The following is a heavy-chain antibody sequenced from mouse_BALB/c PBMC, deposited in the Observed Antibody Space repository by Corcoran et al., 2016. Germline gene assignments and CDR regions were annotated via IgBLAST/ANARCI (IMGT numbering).Heavy chain of an antibody. CDR3: ARGNSYFDY. J-gene: IGHJ2*01. CDR2: INPYNGGT. CDR1: VYSFTGYT. Sequence: GQLKQTGPELVKLGASMKISYKASVYSFTGYTMNWVKQSHGKNLEWIGLINPYNGGTSYNQKFKGKATLTGDKSSSTAYMELLSLTSEDSAVYYCARGNSYFDYWGQGTTLTVSS. V-gene: IGHV1-18*01. D-gene: IGHD2-1*01.